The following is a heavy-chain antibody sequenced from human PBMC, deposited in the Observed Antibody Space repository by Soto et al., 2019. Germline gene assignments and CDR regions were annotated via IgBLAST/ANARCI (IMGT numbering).Heavy chain of an antibody. D-gene: IGHD1-26*01. CDR1: GFTFSSYA. V-gene: IGHV3-23*01. Sequence: GGSLRLSCAASGFTFSSYAMSWVRQAPGKGLEWVSAILGSGGDTYYADSVKGRFTISRDNSKNTLYVQMNSLRVEDTAVYYCAISGSYSVYYFDYWGQGTLVTVSS. CDR3: AISGSYSVYYFDY. J-gene: IGHJ4*02. CDR2: ILGSGGDT.